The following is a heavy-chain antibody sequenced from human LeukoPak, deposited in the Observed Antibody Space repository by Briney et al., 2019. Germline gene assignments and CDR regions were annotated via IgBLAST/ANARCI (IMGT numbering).Heavy chain of an antibody. Sequence: GESLKISFKGSGYSFTSYWIGWVRQMPGKGLEWMGIIYPGDSDTRYSPSFQGQVTISADKSISTAYLQWSSLKASDTAMYYCAITYYYDSSGYQTVDYWGQGTLVTVS. J-gene: IGHJ4*02. D-gene: IGHD3-22*01. CDR1: GYSFTSYW. CDR2: IYPGDSDT. V-gene: IGHV5-51*01. CDR3: AITYYYDSSGYQTVDY.